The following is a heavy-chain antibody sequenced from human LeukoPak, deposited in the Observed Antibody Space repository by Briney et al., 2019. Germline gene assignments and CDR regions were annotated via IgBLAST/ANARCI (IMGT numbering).Heavy chain of an antibody. Sequence: PGRSLRLSCAASGFTFSSYGMHWVRQAPGKGLEWVSLISWDGGSTYYADSVKGRFTISRDNSKNSLYLQMNSLRTEDTALYYCAKDLTGTTLGWFDPWGQGTLVTVSS. CDR2: ISWDGGST. CDR1: GFTFSSYG. J-gene: IGHJ5*02. CDR3: AKDLTGTTLGWFDP. V-gene: IGHV3-43*01. D-gene: IGHD1-20*01.